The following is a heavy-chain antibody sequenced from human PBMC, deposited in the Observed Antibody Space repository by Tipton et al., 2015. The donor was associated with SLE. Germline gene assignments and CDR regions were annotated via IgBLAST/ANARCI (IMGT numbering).Heavy chain of an antibody. V-gene: IGHV4-38-2*01. CDR2: VHYSRRT. D-gene: IGHD1-1*01. Sequence: LRLSCGVSGHSISGGYFWGWIRQPPGRGLEWVGSVHYSRRTYYNPSLKRRVTISVDTSKNQFSLRLTSVTAADAALYYCARRAVEGFSSDHWYFDLWGRGTLVTVSS. CDR1: GHSISGGYF. CDR3: ARRAVEGFSSDHWYFDL. J-gene: IGHJ2*01.